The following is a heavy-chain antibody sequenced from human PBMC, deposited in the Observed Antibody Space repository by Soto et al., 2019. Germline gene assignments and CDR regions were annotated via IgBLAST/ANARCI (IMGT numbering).Heavy chain of an antibody. CDR3: ARGGEYDYIWGSYRPDDAFDI. V-gene: IGHV1-3*01. CDR2: INAGNGNT. CDR1: GYTSTSYA. D-gene: IGHD3-16*02. Sequence: ASVKVSCEASGYTSTSYAMHWVRQAPGQRLEWMGWINAGNGNTKYSQKFQGRVTITRDTSASTAYMELSSLRSEDTAVYYCARGGEYDYIWGSYRPDDAFDIWGQGTMVTVSS. J-gene: IGHJ3*02.